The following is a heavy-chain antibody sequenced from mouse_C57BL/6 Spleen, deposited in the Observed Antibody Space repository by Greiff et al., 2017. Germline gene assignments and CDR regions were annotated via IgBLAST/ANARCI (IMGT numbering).Heavy chain of an antibody. CDR3: ARSHYYGSSYVYYFDY. CDR2: ISYSGST. D-gene: IGHD1-1*01. CDR1: GYSITSDY. V-gene: IGHV3-8*01. J-gene: IGHJ2*01. Sequence: EVQRVESGPGLAKPSQTLSLTCSVTGYSITSDYWNWIRKFPGNKLEYMGDISYSGSTYYYPSLKSRISITRDTSKNQYYLQLNSVTTEDTATYYCARSHYYGSSYVYYFDYWGQGTTLTVSS.